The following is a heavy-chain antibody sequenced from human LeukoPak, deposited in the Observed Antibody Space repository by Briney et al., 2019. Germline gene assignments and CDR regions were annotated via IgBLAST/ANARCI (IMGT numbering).Heavy chain of an antibody. V-gene: IGHV3-30*03. Sequence: GGSLRLSCAASGFTFSSYGMHWVRQAPGKGLEWVAVISYDGSNKYYADSVKGRFTISRDNSKNTLYLQMNSLRSEDTAVYYCARGQLIASVVTNDYWGQGTLVTVSS. CDR2: ISYDGSNK. J-gene: IGHJ4*02. CDR1: GFTFSSYG. D-gene: IGHD4-23*01. CDR3: ARGQLIASVVTNDY.